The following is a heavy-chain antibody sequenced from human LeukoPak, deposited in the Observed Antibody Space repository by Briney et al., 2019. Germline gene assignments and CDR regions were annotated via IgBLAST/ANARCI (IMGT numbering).Heavy chain of an antibody. CDR3: ARVGSGYSYAPMGYYYYMDV. D-gene: IGHD5-18*01. CDR2: INWNGNTI. V-gene: IGHV3-20*04. J-gene: IGHJ6*03. CDR1: GFIFDDYD. Sequence: TGGSLRLSCAASGFIFDDYDMNWVRQAPGKGLEWVSHINWNGNTIGYGDSVKGRFTISRDNAKNSLYLQMNSLRAEDTAVYYCARVGSGYSYAPMGYYYYMDVWGKGTTVTVSS.